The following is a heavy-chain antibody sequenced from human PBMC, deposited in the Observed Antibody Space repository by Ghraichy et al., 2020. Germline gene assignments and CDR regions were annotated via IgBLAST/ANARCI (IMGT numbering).Heavy chain of an antibody. V-gene: IGHV4-31*03. CDR1: GGSISSGGYY. D-gene: IGHD4-17*01. Sequence: SETLSLTCTVSGGSISSGGYYWSWIRQHPGKGLEWIGYIYYSGSTYYNPSLKSRVTISVDTSKNQFSLKLSSVTAADTAVYYCARDSDYGASFDIWGQGTMVTVSS. CDR3: ARDSDYGASFDI. J-gene: IGHJ3*02. CDR2: IYYSGST.